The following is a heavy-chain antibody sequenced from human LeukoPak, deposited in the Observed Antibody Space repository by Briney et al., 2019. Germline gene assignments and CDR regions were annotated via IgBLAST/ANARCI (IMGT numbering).Heavy chain of an antibody. J-gene: IGHJ4*02. CDR3: AAYSSLDY. V-gene: IGHV3-66*01. CDR1: GFTVSSNY. Sequence: GGSLRLSCAASGFTVSSNYMSWVRQAPGKGLEWVSIIYSGGSTYYADSVKGRFTISRDTSKNTLYLQMNSLRAEDTAVYYCAAYSSLDYWGQGALVTVSS. D-gene: IGHD6-19*01. CDR2: IYSGGST.